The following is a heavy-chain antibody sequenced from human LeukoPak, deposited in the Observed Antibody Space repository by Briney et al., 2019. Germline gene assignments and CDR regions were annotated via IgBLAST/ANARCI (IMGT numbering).Heavy chain of an antibody. CDR2: ISWNSGNI. CDR3: AKGIASTSCCTYNWFDP. Sequence: GRSLRLSCAASGFTFDDYAMHWVRQAPGKGLEWVSGISWNSGNIGYADSVKGRFTISRDNAKNSLYLQMNSLRAEDTALYYCAKGIASTSCCTYNWFDPWGQGTLVTVSS. D-gene: IGHD2-2*01. CDR1: GFTFDDYA. J-gene: IGHJ5*01. V-gene: IGHV3-9*01.